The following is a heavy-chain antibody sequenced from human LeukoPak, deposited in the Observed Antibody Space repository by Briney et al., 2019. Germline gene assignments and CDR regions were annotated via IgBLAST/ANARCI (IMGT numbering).Heavy chain of an antibody. CDR2: ISTDGYTT. CDR3: ARGRPHGNDY. Sequence: GGSLRLSCAASGLAFSAYKMHWVRQAPRKGLVWVSRISTDGYTTDYADFVQGRFTASRDNTKNTWSLEMNSLRAEDTAVYYCARGRPHGNDYWGQGTLVTVSS. D-gene: IGHD4-23*01. J-gene: IGHJ4*02. CDR1: GLAFSAYK. V-gene: IGHV3-74*01.